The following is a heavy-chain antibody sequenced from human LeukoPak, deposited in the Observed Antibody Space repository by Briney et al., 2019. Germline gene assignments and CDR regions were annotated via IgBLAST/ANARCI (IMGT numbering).Heavy chain of an antibody. CDR1: GFTFSSYA. V-gene: IGHV3-30-3*01. CDR2: ISYDGSNK. J-gene: IGHJ3*02. CDR3: ARSPPQLGGRVGAFDI. Sequence: GGSLRLSCAASGFTFSSYAMHWVRQAPGKGLEWVAVISYDGSNKYYADSVKGRFTISRDNSKNTLYLQMNSLRAEDTAVYYCARSPPQLGGRVGAFDIWGQGTMVTVSS. D-gene: IGHD6-6*01.